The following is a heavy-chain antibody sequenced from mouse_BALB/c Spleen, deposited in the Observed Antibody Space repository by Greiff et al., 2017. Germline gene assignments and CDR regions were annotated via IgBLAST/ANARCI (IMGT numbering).Heavy chain of an antibody. CDR1: GYTFTSYY. CDR2: INPSNGGT. Sequence: VQLQQPGAELVKPGASVKLSCKASGYTFTSYYMYWVKQRPGQGLEWIGGINPSNGGTNFNEKFKSKATLTVDKSSSTAYMQLSSLTSEDSAVYYCTRGSVPGYYEAMDYWGQGTSVTVSS. D-gene: IGHD2-3*01. J-gene: IGHJ4*01. CDR3: TRGSVPGYYEAMDY. V-gene: IGHV1S81*02.